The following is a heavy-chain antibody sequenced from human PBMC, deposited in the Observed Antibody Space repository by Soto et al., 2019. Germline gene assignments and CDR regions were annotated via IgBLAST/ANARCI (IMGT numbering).Heavy chain of an antibody. CDR1: GFSFNDYP. V-gene: IGHV3-30*04. CDR2: ISSDGKNT. J-gene: IGHJ4*02. Sequence: QVQLVESGGGVVQPRRSLRLSCAASGFSFNDYPLCWVRQAPGKGLEWLAFISSDGKNTFHADSVKGRFTISRDNSRNALDLQMNSLKIEDTALYFYARAGLLWGFVITGLAWWGQGTLVGVS. D-gene: IGHD3-10*01. CDR3: ARAGLLWGFVITGLAW.